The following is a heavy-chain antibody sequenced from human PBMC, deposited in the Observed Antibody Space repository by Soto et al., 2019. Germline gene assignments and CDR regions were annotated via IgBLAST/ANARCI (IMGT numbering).Heavy chain of an antibody. CDR1: GFTFSSYA. CDR3: AKHAVPYNGVWDPFDM. V-gene: IGHV3-23*01. CDR2: LGGGGESK. J-gene: IGHJ3*02. D-gene: IGHD2-8*01. Sequence: EVQLLESGGGLVQPGGSLRLSCEVSGFTFSSYAIDWVRQAPGKGLDWVSGLGGGGESKDYADSVRGRFTVSRDNSGNTLYLQLHSLREQDTAIYYCAKHAVPYNGVWDPFDMWGQGTKVIVSS.